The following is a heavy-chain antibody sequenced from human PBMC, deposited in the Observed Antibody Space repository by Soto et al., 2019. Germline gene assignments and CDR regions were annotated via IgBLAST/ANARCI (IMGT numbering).Heavy chain of an antibody. Sequence: EVQLLESGGGLVQPGGSLRLSCAASGFTFSTYAMSWVRQAPGKGLEWVSSISGSGYSTYYADSVQGRFTISRDNSKNTLYLQMNSLRAEDTAVYYCARGSDYDYYYSRDAWGTGTTVSVSS. D-gene: IGHD3-10*01. V-gene: IGHV3-23*01. CDR3: ARGSDYDYYYSRDA. J-gene: IGHJ6*03. CDR1: GFTFSTYA. CDR2: ISGSGYST.